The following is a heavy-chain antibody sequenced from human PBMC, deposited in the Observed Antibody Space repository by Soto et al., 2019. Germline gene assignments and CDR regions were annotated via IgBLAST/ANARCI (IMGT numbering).Heavy chain of an antibody. CDR3: ARHLLTSGSPTRFGMDV. D-gene: IGHD1-26*01. CDR2: IYHSGST. J-gene: IGHJ6*02. CDR1: GGSISSCGYS. V-gene: IGHV4-30-2*01. Sequence: SETLSLTCAVSGGSISSCGYSWSWIRQPPGKGLEWIGYIYHSGSTYYNPSLKSRVTISVDTSKNQFSLKLSSVTAADTAVYYCARHLLTSGSPTRFGMDVWGQGTTVTVSS.